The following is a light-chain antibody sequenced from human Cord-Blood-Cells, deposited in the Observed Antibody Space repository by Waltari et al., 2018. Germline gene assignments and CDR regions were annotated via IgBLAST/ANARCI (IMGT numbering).Light chain of an antibody. CDR1: SSDVGGSNY. Sequence: QSALTQPASVSGSPGQSITISCIGTSSDVGGSNYVSWYQQHPGKAPKLMIYEVSNRPSGVSNRFSGSKSGNTASLTISGLQAEDEADYYCSSYTSSSTYVFGTGTKVTVL. J-gene: IGLJ1*01. V-gene: IGLV2-14*01. CDR3: SSYTSSSTYV. CDR2: EVS.